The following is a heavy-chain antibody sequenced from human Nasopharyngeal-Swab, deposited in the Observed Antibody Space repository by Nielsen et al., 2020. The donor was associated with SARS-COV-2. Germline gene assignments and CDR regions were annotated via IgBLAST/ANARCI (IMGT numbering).Heavy chain of an antibody. CDR3: ARGRGGWFGELFDC. CDR2: MNPNSGNT. J-gene: IGHJ4*02. CDR1: GYTFTSYD. D-gene: IGHD3-10*01. Sequence: ASVQVSCKASGYTFTSYDINWVRQATGQGLEWMGWMNPNSGNTGYAQKFQGRVTMTRNTSISTAYMELSSLRSEDTAVYYCARGRGGWFGELFDCWGQGTLVTVSS. V-gene: IGHV1-8*01.